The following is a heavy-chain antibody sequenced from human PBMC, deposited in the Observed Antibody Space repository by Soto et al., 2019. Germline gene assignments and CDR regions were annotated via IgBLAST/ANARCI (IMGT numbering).Heavy chain of an antibody. CDR3: ARGKRHYDGSSYVRGVFNL. J-gene: IGHJ3*01. CDR2: GNA. V-gene: IGHV4-31*03. CDR1: GGSITSDDYY. D-gene: IGHD3-22*01. Sequence: QVQLQESGPALVKPSQTLSLTCNVSGGSITSDDYYWLWIRQHPGKGLEWIGYGNAYSNPSLRSRVSSSINTSKNQFFLTLRSVIGADTAVYYCARGKRHYDGSSYVRGVFNLWGQVTMVAVS.